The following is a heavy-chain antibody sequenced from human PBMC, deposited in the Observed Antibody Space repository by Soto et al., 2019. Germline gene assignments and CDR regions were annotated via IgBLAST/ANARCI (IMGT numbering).Heavy chain of an antibody. D-gene: IGHD3-22*01. V-gene: IGHV1-69*06. J-gene: IGHJ6*02. CDR3: ASSYYYDSSEDYYYGMDV. CDR2: IIPIFGTA. CDR1: GGTFSSYA. Sequence: QVQLVQSGAEVKKPGSSLKVSCKASGGTFSSYAISWVRQAPGQGLEWMGGIIPIFGTANYAQKFQGRVTITADKSTSTAYMELSSLRSEDTAVYYCASSYYYDSSEDYYYGMDVWGQGTTVTVSS.